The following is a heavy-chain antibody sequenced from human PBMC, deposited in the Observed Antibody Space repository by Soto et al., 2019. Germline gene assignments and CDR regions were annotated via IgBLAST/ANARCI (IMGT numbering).Heavy chain of an antibody. V-gene: IGHV3-30-3*01. CDR3: ARSGTAMVTMYYFDY. CDR1: VFTFISYA. D-gene: IGHD5-18*01. CDR2: ISYDGSNK. Sequence: GGSLRLSCASSVFTFISYAMHWVRQAPGKGLEWVAVISYDGSNKYYADSVKGRFTISRDNSKNTLYLQMNSLRAEDTAVYYCARSGTAMVTMYYFDYWGQGTLVTVSS. J-gene: IGHJ4*02.